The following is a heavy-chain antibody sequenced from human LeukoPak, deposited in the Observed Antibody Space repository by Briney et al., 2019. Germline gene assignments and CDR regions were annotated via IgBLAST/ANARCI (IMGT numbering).Heavy chain of an antibody. J-gene: IGHJ4*02. CDR2: VHLNGAT. Sequence: SGTLSLTCAVSGGSILSTNWWSCVRQPPGKGLEWVGEVHLNGATNYNPSVEGRVTMSIDKSKNHLSLEVISVTAADTAMYYCTRESGAFSPFGFWGQGTLVTVSS. CDR3: TRESGAFSPFGF. V-gene: IGHV4-4*02. D-gene: IGHD1-26*01. CDR1: GGSILSTNW.